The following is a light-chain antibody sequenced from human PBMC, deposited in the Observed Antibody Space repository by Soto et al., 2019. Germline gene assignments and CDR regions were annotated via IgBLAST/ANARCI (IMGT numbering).Light chain of an antibody. J-gene: IGKJ1*01. CDR2: LGS. Sequence: DIVMTQSPLSLPVTPGEPASISCRSSQSLLHSNGYNYLDWYLQKPGQSPQLLIYLGSNRASGVPDRFSGSGSGTDCTLKSSRVEAEDVGVYYCMQALQTPWTFGQGTKVEIK. CDR1: QSLLHSNGYNY. CDR3: MQALQTPWT. V-gene: IGKV2-28*01.